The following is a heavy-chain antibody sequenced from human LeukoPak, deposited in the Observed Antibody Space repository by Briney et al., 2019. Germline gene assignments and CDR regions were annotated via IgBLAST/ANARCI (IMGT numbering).Heavy chain of an antibody. CDR1: GGTFSSYA. CDR3: ARDGRYYYDSSGYPESYYFDY. D-gene: IGHD3-22*01. CDR2: IIPIFGTA. J-gene: IGHJ4*02. Sequence: SVTVSCTASGGTFSSYAISWVRQAPGQGLEWMGGIIPIFGTANYAQKFQGRVTITADESTSTAYMELSSLRSEDTAVYYCARDGRYYYDSSGYPESYYFDYWGQGTLVTVSS. V-gene: IGHV1-69*13.